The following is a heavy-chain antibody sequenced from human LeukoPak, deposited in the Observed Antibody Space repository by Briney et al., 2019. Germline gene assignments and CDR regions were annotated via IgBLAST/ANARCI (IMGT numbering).Heavy chain of an antibody. J-gene: IGHJ5*02. V-gene: IGHV4-4*02. CDR3: VRVVVVSATLKDWFDP. CDR2: IYHSGTT. Sequence: SETLSLTCAVSNGFISSTNWWSWVRQSPGKGLEYIGEIYHSGTTNYNPSLKSRVTISLDKSKNHFSLKLTSVTAADTAVYYCVRVVVVSATLKDWFDPWGQGILVTVSS. CDR1: NGFISSTNW. D-gene: IGHD2-15*01.